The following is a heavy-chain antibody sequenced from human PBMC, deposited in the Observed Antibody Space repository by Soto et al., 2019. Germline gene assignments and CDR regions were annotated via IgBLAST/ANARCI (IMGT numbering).Heavy chain of an antibody. CDR3: ARGPPIVGNTTPLDS. Sequence: LSLTCTVSGGSITNSNWWSWVRLPPAKGLEWIGDIYHAGSTKYNPSLERRVTISVDTSNNQFALTLTSVTAADTAVYFCARGPPIVGNTTPLDSWGQGTLVTVS. CDR1: GGSITNSNW. J-gene: IGHJ4*02. V-gene: IGHV4-4*01. D-gene: IGHD1-26*01. CDR2: IYHAGST.